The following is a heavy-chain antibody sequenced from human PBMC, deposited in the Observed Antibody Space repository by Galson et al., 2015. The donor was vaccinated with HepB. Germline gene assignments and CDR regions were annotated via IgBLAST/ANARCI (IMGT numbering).Heavy chain of an antibody. J-gene: IGHJ4*02. CDR1: GYTFTSYY. CDR3: ARDTIVVVPADAMSAFDY. CDR2: INPSGGST. D-gene: IGHD2-2*01. V-gene: IGHV1-46*01. Sequence: SVKVSCKASGYTFTSYYMHWVRQAPGKGLEWMGIINPSGGSTRYAQKFQGRVTMTRDTSTSTVYMELSSLRSEDTAVYYCARDTIVVVPADAMSAFDYWGQGTLVTVSS.